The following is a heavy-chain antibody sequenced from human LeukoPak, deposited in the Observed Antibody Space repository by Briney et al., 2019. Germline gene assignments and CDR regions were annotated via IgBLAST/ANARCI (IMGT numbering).Heavy chain of an antibody. CDR1: GGSISSYY. J-gene: IGHJ4*02. CDR3: ARGALLWFGDRMEYYFDY. CDR2: IYYSGST. Sequence: SETLSLTCSVSGGSISSYYWSWIRQPPGKGLEWIGYIYYSGSTNYNPSLKSRVTISVDTSKNQFSLKLSSMTAADTAVYYCARGALLWFGDRMEYYFDYWGQGTLLTVSS. D-gene: IGHD3-10*01. V-gene: IGHV4-59*01.